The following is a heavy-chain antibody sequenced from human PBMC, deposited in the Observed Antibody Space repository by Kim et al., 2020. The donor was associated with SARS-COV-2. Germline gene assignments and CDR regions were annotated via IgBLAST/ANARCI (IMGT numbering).Heavy chain of an antibody. CDR2: IYYSGST. CDR3: AFWDRYSSSWYPYFDY. Sequence: SETLSLTCTVSGGSISSGGYYWSWIRQHPGKGLELIGYIYYSGSTYYNPSLKSRVTISVDTSKNQFSLKLSSVTAADTAVYYCAFWDRYSSSWYPYFDYWGQGTLVTVSS. D-gene: IGHD6-13*01. J-gene: IGHJ4*02. CDR1: GGSISSGGYY. V-gene: IGHV4-31*03.